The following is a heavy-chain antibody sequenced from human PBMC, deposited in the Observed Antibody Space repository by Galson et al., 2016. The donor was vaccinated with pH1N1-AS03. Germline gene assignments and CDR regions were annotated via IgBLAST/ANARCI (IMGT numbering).Heavy chain of an antibody. J-gene: IGHJ6*02. CDR1: GFSLSTGGMR. CDR3: ARTLNYNTGLDV. Sequence: PALVKPTQTLTLTCTVSGFSLSTGGMRVSWIRRPPGKALEWLGRIDWDDGTFYSTSLKTRLTISKDTSKNQVVLTMTNMDPVDTGTYYCARTLNYNTGLDVWGPGATVTVSS. CDR2: IDWDDGT. V-gene: IGHV2-70*04. D-gene: IGHD5-24*01.